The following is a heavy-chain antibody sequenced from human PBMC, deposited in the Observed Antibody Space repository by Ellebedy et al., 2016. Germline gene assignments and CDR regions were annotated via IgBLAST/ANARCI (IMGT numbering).Heavy chain of an antibody. J-gene: IGHJ4*02. V-gene: IGHV4-59*08. CDR2: VYYSGSS. Sequence: SETLSLTCSVSVGSFSGYYWSWIRQPPGKGVEWIGHVYYSGSSTYNPSLKSRVTISSDPSKNQFSLKLTSVTAADTAVYYCARLPPRDSALKPFDYWGQGILVTVSS. CDR3: ARLPPRDSALKPFDY. D-gene: IGHD5-18*01. CDR1: VGSFSGYY.